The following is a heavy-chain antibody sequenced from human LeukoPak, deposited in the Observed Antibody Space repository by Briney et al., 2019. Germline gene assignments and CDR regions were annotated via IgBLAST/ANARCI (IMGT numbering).Heavy chain of an antibody. Sequence: SETLSLTCTVSGGSISSYYWGWIRQPPGKGLEWIGYVYYSGSTTYSPFLRSRVTISVDTSKNQFSLKLASVTAADTAVYYCARHGGYSNGWWDYWGQGTLVTVSS. V-gene: IGHV4-59*08. J-gene: IGHJ4*02. CDR3: ARHGGYSNGWWDY. D-gene: IGHD6-19*01. CDR2: VYYSGST. CDR1: GGSISSYY.